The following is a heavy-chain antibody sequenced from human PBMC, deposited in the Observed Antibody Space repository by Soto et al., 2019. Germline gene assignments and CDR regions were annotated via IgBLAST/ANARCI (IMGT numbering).Heavy chain of an antibody. J-gene: IGHJ6*02. V-gene: IGHV4-34*01. D-gene: IGHD6-19*01. CDR1: GGSFSGYY. CDR3: ARGYSSGWYGAHYYYYGMDV. Sequence: XETLSLTFAVYGGSFSGYYWSWIRQPPGKGLEWIGEINHSGSTNYNPSLKSRVTISVDTSKNQFSLKLSSVTAADTAVYYCARGYSSGWYGAHYYYYGMDVWGQGTTVTVSS. CDR2: INHSGST.